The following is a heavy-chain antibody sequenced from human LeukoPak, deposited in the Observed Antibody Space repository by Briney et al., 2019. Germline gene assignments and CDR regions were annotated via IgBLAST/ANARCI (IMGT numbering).Heavy chain of an antibody. CDR2: INPNSGGT. Sequence: GASVKVSCKASGYTFTGYYMHWVRQAPGQGLEWMGWINPNSGGTNYAQKFQGRVTMTRDTSISTAYMELSRLRSDDTAVYYCARAPYYSSSTFDPWGQGTLVTVSS. CDR3: ARAPYYSSSTFDP. J-gene: IGHJ5*02. V-gene: IGHV1-2*02. CDR1: GYTFTGYY. D-gene: IGHD6-13*01.